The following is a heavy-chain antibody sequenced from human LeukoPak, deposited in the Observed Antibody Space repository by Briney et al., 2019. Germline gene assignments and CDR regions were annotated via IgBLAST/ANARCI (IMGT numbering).Heavy chain of an antibody. CDR2: IYYSGST. CDR1: GGSISSYY. V-gene: IGHV4-59*01. D-gene: IGHD6-13*01. CDR3: ALSQRLSSSSWSRGDY. J-gene: IGHJ4*02. Sequence: SSETLSLTCTVSGGSISSYYWSWIRQPPGKGLEWIGYIYYSGSTNYNPSLKSRVTISVDTSKNQFSLKLSSVTAADTAVYYCALSQRLSSSSWSRGDYWGQGTLVTVSS.